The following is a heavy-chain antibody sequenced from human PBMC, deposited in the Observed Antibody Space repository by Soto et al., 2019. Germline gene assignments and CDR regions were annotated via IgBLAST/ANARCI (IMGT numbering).Heavy chain of an antibody. D-gene: IGHD4-17*01. CDR1: GGSISSYY. J-gene: IGHJ4*02. CDR2: IYYSGST. CDR3: ARDYSAFGDYGFDY. V-gene: IGHV4-59*01. Sequence: QVQLQESGPGLVKPSETLSLSCTVSGGSISSYYWSWIRQPPGKGLEWIGYIYYSGSTNYNPSLKSRVTVSVDTSKIQFSLNLSSVTDADTAVYYCARDYSAFGDYGFDYWGQGTLVTVSS.